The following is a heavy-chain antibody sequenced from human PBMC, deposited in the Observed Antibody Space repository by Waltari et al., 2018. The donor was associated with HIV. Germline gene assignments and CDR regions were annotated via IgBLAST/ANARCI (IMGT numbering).Heavy chain of an antibody. CDR1: GFTFDDYP. Sequence: VESGGGLVQPGRSLRLSCAASGFTFDDYPMHWVRQSPGKGLEWVSGISWNSGITDYGDSVKGRFTISRDNAKNSLYLQMNSLTVEDTAFYYCAKGGSHLTIFEAWFDSWGQGTLVTVSS. CDR2: ISWNSGIT. CDR3: AKGGSHLTIFEAWFDS. V-gene: IGHV3-9*01. D-gene: IGHD3-3*01. J-gene: IGHJ5*01.